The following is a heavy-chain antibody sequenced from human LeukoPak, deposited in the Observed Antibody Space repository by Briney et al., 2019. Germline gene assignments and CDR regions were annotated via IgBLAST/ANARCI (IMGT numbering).Heavy chain of an antibody. CDR1: GFTFSSYS. Sequence: GGSLRLSCAASGFTFSSYSMTWVRQAPGKGLEWVSSITSSGNYIYYADSVKGRFTISRDNAKNSLYLQMNSLRAEDTAVYYCARDEVGATTEFDYWGQGTLVTVSS. CDR2: ITSSGNYI. D-gene: IGHD1-26*01. J-gene: IGHJ4*02. CDR3: ARDEVGATTEFDY. V-gene: IGHV3-21*01.